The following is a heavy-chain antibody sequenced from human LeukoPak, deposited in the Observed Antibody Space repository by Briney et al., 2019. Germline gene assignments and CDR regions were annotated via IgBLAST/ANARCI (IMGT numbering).Heavy chain of an antibody. Sequence: PSETLSLTCTVSGGSISSSSYYWGWIRQPPGKGLEWIGSIYYSGSTYYNPSLKSRVTISVDTSKNQFSLKLSSVTAADTAVYYCARVTRYCSSTSCSDYWGQGTLVTVSS. CDR3: ARVTRYCSSTSCSDY. CDR1: GGSISSSSYY. J-gene: IGHJ4*02. D-gene: IGHD2-2*01. V-gene: IGHV4-39*07. CDR2: IYYSGST.